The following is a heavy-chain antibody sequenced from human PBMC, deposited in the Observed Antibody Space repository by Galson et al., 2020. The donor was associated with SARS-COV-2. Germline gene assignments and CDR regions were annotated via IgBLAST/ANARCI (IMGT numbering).Heavy chain of an antibody. CDR1: GFTFSTYI. J-gene: IGHJ4*02. CDR2: ISSSSSTI. Sequence: GGSLRLSCSASGFTFSTYIMNWVRQAPGKGLEWVSYISSSSSTIYYADSVKGRFTISRDNAKNSLYLQMNSLRAEDTALYYCARDAGYISGWYGLDYWGQGTLVTVSS. CDR3: ARDAGYISGWYGLDY. D-gene: IGHD6-19*01. V-gene: IGHV3-48*04.